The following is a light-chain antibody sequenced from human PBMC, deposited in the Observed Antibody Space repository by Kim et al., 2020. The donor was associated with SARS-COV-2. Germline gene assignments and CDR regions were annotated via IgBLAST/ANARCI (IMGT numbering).Light chain of an antibody. J-gene: IGLJ3*02. Sequence: QAVVTQEPSLTVSPGGTVTLTCSSSTGAVTSTSSPHWFQQKFGQTPRPLIYSATYRQSWPPARFSGSLLGGKAALTLSGAQPEDESDYYCLLHFLPIWIFGGGTQLTVL. CDR1: TGAVTSTSS. V-gene: IGLV7-43*01. CDR3: LLHFLPIWI. CDR2: SAT.